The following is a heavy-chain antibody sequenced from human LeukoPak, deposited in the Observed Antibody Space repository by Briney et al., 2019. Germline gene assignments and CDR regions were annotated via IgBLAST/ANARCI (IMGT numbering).Heavy chain of an antibody. CDR2: IYHSGST. CDR3: ARDSGTTGTTGFPFDY. D-gene: IGHD1-1*01. Sequence: SGTLSLTCAVSGGSISSSNWWSWVRQPPGKGLEWIGEIYHSGSTNYNPSLKSRVTMSVDKPKNQFSLKLSSVTAADTAVYYCARDSGTTGTTGFPFDYWGQGTLVTVSS. J-gene: IGHJ4*02. CDR1: GGSISSSNW. V-gene: IGHV4-4*02.